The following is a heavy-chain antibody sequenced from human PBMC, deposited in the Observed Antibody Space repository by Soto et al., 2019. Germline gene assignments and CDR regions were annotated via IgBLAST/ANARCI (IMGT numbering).Heavy chain of an antibody. D-gene: IGHD1-26*01. J-gene: IGHJ4*02. V-gene: IGHV3-30*18. CDR1: GFTFSSYG. CDR2: ISYDGSNK. Sequence: PGGSLRLSCAASGFTFSSYGMHWVRQAPGKGLEWVAVISYDGSNKYYADYVKGRFTISSDNSKNTLYLQMNSLRAEDTAVYYCAKDHSGSYLDYWGQGTLVTVSS. CDR3: AKDHSGSYLDY.